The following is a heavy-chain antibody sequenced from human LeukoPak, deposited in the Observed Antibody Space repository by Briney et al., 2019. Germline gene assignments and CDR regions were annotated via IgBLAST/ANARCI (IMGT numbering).Heavy chain of an antibody. D-gene: IGHD6-19*01. CDR2: IYTSGST. J-gene: IGHJ4*02. V-gene: IGHV4-61*02. Sequence: PSQTLSLTCTVSGGSISSGSYYWSWIRQPAGKGLEWIGRIYTSGSTNYNPSLKSRVTISVGTSKNQFSLKLSSVTAADTAVYYCARPLYSSGWRFFDYWGQGTLVTVSS. CDR3: ARPLYSSGWRFFDY. CDR1: GGSISSGSYY.